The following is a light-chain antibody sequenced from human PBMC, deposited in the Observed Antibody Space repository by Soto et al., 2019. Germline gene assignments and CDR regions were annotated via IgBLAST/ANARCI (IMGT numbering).Light chain of an antibody. CDR1: QSISSY. CDR3: HQRSTWPFT. J-gene: IGKJ3*01. V-gene: IGKV3-11*01. CDR2: DAS. Sequence: EIVLTQSPATLSLSPGERATLSCRASQSISSYLAWYQQKPDQAPRLLIYDASNRATGIPARFSGSGSGTDFTRTISSLEPEDFAFDYCHQRSTWPFTFGPGTKVDIK.